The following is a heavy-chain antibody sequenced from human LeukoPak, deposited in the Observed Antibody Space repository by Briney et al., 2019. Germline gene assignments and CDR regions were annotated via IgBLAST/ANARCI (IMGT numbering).Heavy chain of an antibody. D-gene: IGHD3-10*01. CDR3: ARDLNYYGSGRQDY. V-gene: IGHV1-69*04. J-gene: IGHJ4*02. Sequence: SVKVSCKAPGGTFSSYAISWVRQAPGQGLEWMGRIILILGIANYAQKFQGRVTITADKSTSTAYMELSSLRSEDTAVYYCARDLNYYGSGRQDYWGQGTLVTVSS. CDR2: IILILGIA. CDR1: GGTFSSYA.